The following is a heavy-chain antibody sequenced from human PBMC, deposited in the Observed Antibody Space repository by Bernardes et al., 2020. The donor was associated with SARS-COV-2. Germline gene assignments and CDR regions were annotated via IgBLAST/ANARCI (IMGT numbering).Heavy chain of an antibody. D-gene: IGHD3-3*01. J-gene: IGHJ6*02. CDR3: ARGPESTITIFGVVTRYGMDV. CDR1: GFPFSSYR. Sequence: SLRLSCAASGFPFSSYRMNWVRQSPGKGLEWVSSISSSSSYIYYADSVKGRFTISRDNAKNSLYLQMNSLRAEDTAVYYCARGPESTITIFGVVTRYGMDVWGQGTTVTVSS. CDR2: ISSSSSYI. V-gene: IGHV3-21*01.